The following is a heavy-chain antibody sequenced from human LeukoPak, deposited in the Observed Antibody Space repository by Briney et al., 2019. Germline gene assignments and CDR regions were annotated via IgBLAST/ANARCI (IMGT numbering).Heavy chain of an antibody. CDR2: IYPGDSDT. CDR3: ASSRAATNWFDP. Sequence: GESLQISCQGSGYSFLSHWIAWVRQTPGKGLEWMGIIYPGDSDTRYSPSFQGQVTISADKSISTAYLQWSSLKASDTAIYYCASSRAATNWFDPWGQGTRVTVSS. D-gene: IGHD2-15*01. V-gene: IGHV5-51*01. J-gene: IGHJ5*02. CDR1: GYSFLSHW.